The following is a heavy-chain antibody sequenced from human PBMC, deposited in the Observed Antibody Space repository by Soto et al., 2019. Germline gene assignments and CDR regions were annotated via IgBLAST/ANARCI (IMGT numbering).Heavy chain of an antibody. D-gene: IGHD4-17*01. CDR2: IYSGGST. CDR1: GFTVSSNY. J-gene: IGHJ4*02. Sequence: EVQLVESGGGLVQPGGSLRLSCAASGFTVSSNYMSWVRQAPGKGLEWVSVIYSGGSTYYADSVKGRFTISRHNSKNTLYLQMNSLRAEDTAVYYCARSSRSTVTPPFASWGQGTLVTVSS. CDR3: ARSSRSTVTPPFAS. V-gene: IGHV3-53*04.